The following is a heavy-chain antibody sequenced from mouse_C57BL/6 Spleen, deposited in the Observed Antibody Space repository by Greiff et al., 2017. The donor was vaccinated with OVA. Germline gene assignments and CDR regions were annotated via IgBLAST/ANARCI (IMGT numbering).Heavy chain of an antibody. CDR1: GFTFSDYG. CDR3: ARGWYFDV. Sequence: EVNLVESGGGLVKPGGSLKLSCAASGFTFSDYGMHWVRQAPEKGLEWVAYISSGSSTIYYADTVKGRFTISRDNAKNTLFLQMTSLRSEDTAMYYCARGWYFDVWGTGTTVTVSS. V-gene: IGHV5-17*01. J-gene: IGHJ1*03. CDR2: ISSGSSTI.